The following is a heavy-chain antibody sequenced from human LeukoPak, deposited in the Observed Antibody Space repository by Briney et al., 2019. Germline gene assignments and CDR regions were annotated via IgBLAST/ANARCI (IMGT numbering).Heavy chain of an antibody. CDR2: INHSGST. D-gene: IGHD4-17*01. Sequence: SETLSLTCAVYGGSFSGYYWSWIRQPPGKGLEWIGEINHSGSTNYNPSLKSRVTISIDTSKNQFSLKLSSVTAADTAVYYCARGTTVTSVPRCYFDYRGQGTLVTVSP. J-gene: IGHJ4*02. CDR3: ARGTTVTSVPRCYFDY. CDR1: GGSFSGYY. V-gene: IGHV4-34*01.